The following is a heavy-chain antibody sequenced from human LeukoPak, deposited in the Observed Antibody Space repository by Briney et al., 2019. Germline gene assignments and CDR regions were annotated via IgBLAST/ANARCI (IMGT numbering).Heavy chain of an antibody. D-gene: IGHD6-6*01. CDR1: GYTFTSYG. CDR2: INAYNGNT. V-gene: IGHV1-18*01. Sequence: ASVKVSCKASGYTFTSYGISWVRQAPGQGLEWVGWINAYNGNTNYAQKLQGRVTMTTDTSTSTAYMELRSLRSDDTAVYYCARDKKLPAARRNWFDPWGQGTLVTVSS. J-gene: IGHJ5*02. CDR3: ARDKKLPAARRNWFDP.